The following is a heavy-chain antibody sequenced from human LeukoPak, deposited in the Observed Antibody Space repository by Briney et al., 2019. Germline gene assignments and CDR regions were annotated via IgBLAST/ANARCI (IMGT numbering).Heavy chain of an antibody. Sequence: ASVKVSCKASGFTFTTSAVQWVRQARGQRLEWIGRIVVGSGNTDHAQKFQGRLTITRDISTSTAYMELSSLTSDDTAAYYCAAAPKANAWNWNHAFDTRGQGTMCSVSS. V-gene: IGHV1-58*01. CDR2: IVVGSGNT. D-gene: IGHD1-1*01. J-gene: IGHJ3*02. CDR3: AAAPKANAWNWNHAFDT. CDR1: GFTFTTSA.